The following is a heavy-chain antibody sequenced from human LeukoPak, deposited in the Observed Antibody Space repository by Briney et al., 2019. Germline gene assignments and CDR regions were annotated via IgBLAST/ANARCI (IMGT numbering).Heavy chain of an antibody. CDR2: IYSGGST. V-gene: IGHV3-53*01. CDR3: ARALVVPTALDY. J-gene: IGHJ4*02. D-gene: IGHD2-2*01. CDR1: GFTVSSNY. Sequence: GRSLRLSCAASGFTVSSNYMSWVRQAPGKGLEWVSAIYSGGSTYYADSVKGRFTISRDNSKNTLYLQMNSLRAEDTTVYYCARALVVPTALDYWGQGTLVIVSS.